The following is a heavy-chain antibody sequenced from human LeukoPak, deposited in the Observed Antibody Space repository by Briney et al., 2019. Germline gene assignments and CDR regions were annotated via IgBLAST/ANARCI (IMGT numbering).Heavy chain of an antibody. CDR2: IYHSGST. J-gene: IGHJ4*02. CDR3: ARGSCDYGDYGEFDY. CDR1: GGSISSSNW. V-gene: IGHV4-4*02. D-gene: IGHD4-17*01. Sequence: SETLSLTCAVSGGSISSSNWWSWVRQPPGKGLEWIGEIYHSGSTNYNPSLKSRVTISIDKSKNQFSLKLSSVTAADTAVYYCARGSCDYGDYGEFDYWGQGTLVTVSS.